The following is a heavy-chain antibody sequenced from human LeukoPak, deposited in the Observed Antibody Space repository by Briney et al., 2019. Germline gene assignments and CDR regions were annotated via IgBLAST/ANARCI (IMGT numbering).Heavy chain of an antibody. CDR2: ISAYNGNT. Sequence: ASVKVSCKASGYTFTSYGISWVRQAPGQGLEWMGWISAYNGNTNYAQKLQGRVTMTTDTSTSTAYMELRCLRSDDTAVDYCARESARLYYNDSSGYYYWGQGTLVTVSS. D-gene: IGHD3-22*01. J-gene: IGHJ4*02. CDR1: GYTFTSYG. V-gene: IGHV1-18*01. CDR3: ARESARLYYNDSSGYYY.